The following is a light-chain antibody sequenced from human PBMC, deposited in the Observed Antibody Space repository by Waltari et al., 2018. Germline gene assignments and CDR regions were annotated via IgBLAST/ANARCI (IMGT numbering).Light chain of an antibody. Sequence: AVQMTQSPSSLSASVGDRVTITCRASQGIRNDLAWYQQKPGKAPKLLIYAASRLQSGAPSRFGGSGSGTDFTLTISSLQPEDFAIYYRVQDYTYPRTFGQGTKVEIK. CDR2: AAS. CDR1: QGIRND. J-gene: IGKJ1*01. CDR3: VQDYTYPRT. V-gene: IGKV1-6*02.